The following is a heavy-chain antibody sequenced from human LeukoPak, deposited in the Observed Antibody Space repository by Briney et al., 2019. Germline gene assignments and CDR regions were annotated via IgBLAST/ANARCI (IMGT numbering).Heavy chain of an antibody. Sequence: SETLSLTCTVSSGSISSSSYYWAWIRQPPGKGLEWIGSIYYSGSTYYNPSLKSRVTISVDTSKNQFSLKLSSVTAADTAVYYCASQVIAAAAFDIWGQGTMVTVSS. CDR2: IYYSGST. D-gene: IGHD6-13*01. J-gene: IGHJ3*02. V-gene: IGHV4-39*01. CDR3: ASQVIAAAAFDI. CDR1: SGSISSSSYY.